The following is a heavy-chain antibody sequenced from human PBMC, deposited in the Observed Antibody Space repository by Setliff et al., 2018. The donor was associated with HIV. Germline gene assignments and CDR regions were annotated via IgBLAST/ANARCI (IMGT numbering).Heavy chain of an antibody. J-gene: IGHJ5*02. V-gene: IGHV1-69*04. CDR3: ARDNVDSDSRTYLHH. D-gene: IGHD3-22*01. CDR2: ILPIFNKV. CDR1: GGSFSGYA. Sequence: ASVKVSCKASGGSFSGYALHWVRQAPGQGLEWMGNILPIFNKVSYAQKFRGRVTITADKSTSTAYMELSSLTSDDAAVYFCARDNVDSDSRTYLHHWGQGTLVTAPQ.